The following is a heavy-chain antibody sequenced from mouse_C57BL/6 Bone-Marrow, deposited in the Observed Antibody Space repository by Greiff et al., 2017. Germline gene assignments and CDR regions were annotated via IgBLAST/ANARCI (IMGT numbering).Heavy chain of an antibody. CDR1: GYTFTDYE. V-gene: IGHV1-15*01. J-gene: IGHJ1*03. D-gene: IGHD1-1*01. Sequence: QVHVKQSGAELVRPGASVTLSCKASGYTFTDYEMHWVKQTPVHGLEWIGAIDPETGGTAYNQKFKGKAILTADKSSSTAYMELRSLTSEDSAVYYCTRSHCGSSPRWYFDVWGTGTTVTVSS. CDR3: TRSHCGSSPRWYFDV. CDR2: IDPETGGT.